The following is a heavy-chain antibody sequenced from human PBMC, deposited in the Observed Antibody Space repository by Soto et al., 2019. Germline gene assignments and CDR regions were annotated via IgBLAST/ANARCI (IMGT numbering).Heavy chain of an antibody. D-gene: IGHD3-22*01. V-gene: IGHV3-30*03. CDR1: GFTFSDFG. CDR3: SIDSSGSLLDY. J-gene: IGHJ4*02. CDR2: ISYHGSNK. Sequence: GGSQRLSCAASGFTFSDFGFHWVRQAPGKGLEWVAFISYHGSNKYYADSVKGRFTISRDNSKNTLYLQVNSLRAEDTAVYYCSIDSSGSLLDYWGQGTLVTVSS.